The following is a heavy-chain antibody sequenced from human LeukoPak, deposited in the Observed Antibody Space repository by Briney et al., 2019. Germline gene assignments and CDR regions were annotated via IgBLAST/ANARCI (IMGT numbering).Heavy chain of an antibody. CDR1: GFTFSNYW. CDR2: IWYDGSNK. J-gene: IGHJ3*02. CDR3: ARDLPYSGYANFSGDAFDI. V-gene: IGHV3-33*01. D-gene: IGHD5-12*01. Sequence: PGGSLRLSCAASGFTFSNYWMHWVRQAPGKGLEWVAVIWYDGSNKYYADSVKGRFTISRDNSKNTLYLQMNSLRAEDTAVYYCARDLPYSGYANFSGDAFDIWGQGTMVTVSS.